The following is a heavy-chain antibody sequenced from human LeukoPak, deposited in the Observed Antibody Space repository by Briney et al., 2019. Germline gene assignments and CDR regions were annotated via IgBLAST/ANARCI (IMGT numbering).Heavy chain of an antibody. CDR1: GFTFSTFG. D-gene: IGHD2-2*03. CDR2: VSSDGSYK. CDR3: AKDRAPGYCTRTSCSPNYGMDV. Sequence: GGSLRLSRAASGFTFSTFGMYWVRPAPGRGLDWVAVVSSDGSYKYYADSVKGRFTISRDNSKKTLYLQMNSLRAEDTAVYYCAKDRAPGYCTRTSCSPNYGMDVWGQGTTVTVSS. J-gene: IGHJ6*02. V-gene: IGHV3-30*18.